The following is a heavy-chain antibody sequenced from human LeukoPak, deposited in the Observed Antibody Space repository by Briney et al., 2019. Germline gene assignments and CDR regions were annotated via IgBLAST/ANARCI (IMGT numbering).Heavy chain of an antibody. CDR1: GYTFTGYY. CDR2: MNPNSGNT. V-gene: IGHV1-8*02. J-gene: IGHJ6*03. Sequence: ASVKVSCKASGYTFTGYYMHWVRQAPGQGLEWMGWMNPNSGNTGYAQKFQGRVTMTRNTSISTAYMELSSLRSEDTAVYYCARGVSPGDYYMDVWGKGTTVTISS. CDR3: ARGVSPGDYYMDV. D-gene: IGHD3-10*01.